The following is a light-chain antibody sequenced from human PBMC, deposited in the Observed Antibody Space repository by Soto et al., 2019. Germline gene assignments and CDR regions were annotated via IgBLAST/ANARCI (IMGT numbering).Light chain of an antibody. Sequence: EIVMTQSPPTLSVSPGEGVTLSCKASHSITNYLAWYQHKPGQSPKLLINGASIRATGFPARFSGSGSGEDFTLTITSVQSEDFAVYYFQQYLNCPWTFGQGTRVQIK. CDR1: HSITNY. CDR2: GAS. J-gene: IGKJ1*01. CDR3: QQYLNCPWT. V-gene: IGKV3-15*01.